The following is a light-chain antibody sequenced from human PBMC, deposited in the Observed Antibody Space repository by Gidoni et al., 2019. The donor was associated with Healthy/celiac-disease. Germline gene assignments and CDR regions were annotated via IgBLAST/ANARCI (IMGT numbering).Light chain of an antibody. Sequence: QSVLTQPPSVSGAPGQRDTIPCTRSSSNLVAGYDVKWTQQLPGAAPKLLIYGNSNRPSGVPYRCSGSKSGTSASLAITGLQAGDDADYYCQAYGSSLRGWVFGGGTKLTVL. J-gene: IGLJ3*02. CDR1: SSNLVAGYD. CDR3: QAYGSSLRGWV. CDR2: GNS. V-gene: IGLV1-40*01.